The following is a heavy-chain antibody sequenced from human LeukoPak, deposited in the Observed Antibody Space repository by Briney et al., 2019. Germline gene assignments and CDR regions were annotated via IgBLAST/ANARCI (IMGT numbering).Heavy chain of an antibody. J-gene: IGHJ3*02. Sequence: PSETLSLTCTLPGGSISSSSYYWGWIRQPPGKGLERIGSIYYSGSTYYNPSLNSRVTISVDTSKNQFSLKLSSVTAADTAVYYCARHLSRYCSSTSCYLGAFDIWGQGTMVTVSS. D-gene: IGHD2-2*01. CDR1: GGSISSSSYY. V-gene: IGHV4-39*01. CDR2: IYYSGST. CDR3: ARHLSRYCSSTSCYLGAFDI.